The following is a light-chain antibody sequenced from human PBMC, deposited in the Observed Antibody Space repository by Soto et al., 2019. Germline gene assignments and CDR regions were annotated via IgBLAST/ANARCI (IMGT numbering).Light chain of an antibody. CDR2: AAS. CDR3: QQSYSTPLT. V-gene: IGKV1-39*01. CDR1: QSISSD. Sequence: DIQMTQSPSSLSASVGDRVTITCRASQSISSDVNWYQQKPGKAPKLLIYAASSLQSGVPSRFSGSGSGTDFTLTISSLHPEDFATYYCQQSYSTPLTFGGGTKVEIK. J-gene: IGKJ4*01.